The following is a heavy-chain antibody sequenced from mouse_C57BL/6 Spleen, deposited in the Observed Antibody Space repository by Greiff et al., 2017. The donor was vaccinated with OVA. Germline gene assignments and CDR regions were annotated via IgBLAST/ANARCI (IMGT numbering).Heavy chain of an antibody. CDR3: ARSSITTVAFDV. Sequence: VQLQQSGPELVKPGASVKISCKASGYAFSRSWMNWVKQRPGKGLEWIGRIYPGDGDTNYNGKFKGKATLTADKSSSTAYMQLSSLTSEDSAVYFCARSSITTVAFDVWGTGTTVTVSS. CDR2: IYPGDGDT. CDR1: GYAFSRSW. J-gene: IGHJ1*03. D-gene: IGHD1-1*01. V-gene: IGHV1-82*01.